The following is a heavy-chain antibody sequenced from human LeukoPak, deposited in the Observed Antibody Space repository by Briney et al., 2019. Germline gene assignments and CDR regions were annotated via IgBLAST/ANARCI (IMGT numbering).Heavy chain of an antibody. Sequence: QTGGSLRLSCAASGFNVSSKYMNWVRQAPGKGLEWVAVIYSGGSTHYADSVKGRFTISRDNSKNTLYLQMNSLRADDTAVYYCAKGGSGSSYSPSDFWGQGTLVTVSS. CDR2: IYSGGST. CDR1: GFNVSSKY. CDR3: AKGGSGSSYSPSDF. D-gene: IGHD3-10*01. V-gene: IGHV3-53*01. J-gene: IGHJ4*02.